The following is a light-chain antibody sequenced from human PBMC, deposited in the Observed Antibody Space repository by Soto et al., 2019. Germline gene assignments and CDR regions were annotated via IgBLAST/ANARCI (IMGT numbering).Light chain of an antibody. CDR2: KAS. J-gene: IGKJ4*01. CDR3: QPYNTNEVT. Sequence: DIQMTQSPSTLSTSVGDRVTITCRASQSISTWLAWYQQKPGKAPKLLIYKASTLESGVPSRFNGSGSETEFTITISSLQTDDFANYNCQPYNTNEVTLGGGAKVEIK. V-gene: IGKV1-5*03. CDR1: QSISTW.